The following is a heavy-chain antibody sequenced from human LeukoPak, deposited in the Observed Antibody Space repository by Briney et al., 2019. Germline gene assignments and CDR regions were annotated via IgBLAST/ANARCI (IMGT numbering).Heavy chain of an antibody. Sequence: ASVKVSCKASGYTFTSYGISWVRQAPGQGLEWMGWISAYNGNTNYAQKFQGRVTMTEDTSTDTAYMELSSLRSEDTAVYYCATVYCTNGVCFSGAFDIWGQGTMVTVSS. D-gene: IGHD2-8*01. CDR2: ISAYNGNT. CDR1: GYTFTSYG. CDR3: ATVYCTNGVCFSGAFDI. J-gene: IGHJ3*02. V-gene: IGHV1-18*01.